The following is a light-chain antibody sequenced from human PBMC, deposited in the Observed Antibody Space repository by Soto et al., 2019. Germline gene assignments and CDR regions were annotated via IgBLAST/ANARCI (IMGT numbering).Light chain of an antibody. CDR1: GSSIGTNT. J-gene: IGLJ2*01. CDR2: GDN. CDR3: AAWDGSLNNVL. V-gene: IGLV1-44*01. Sequence: QCVLTQPPSASGTPGQRVTISWSGSGSSIGTNTVNWYRQLPGTAPKLLIYGDNQRPSGVPDRFSGSKSGTSASLAISGLQSEDEAEYYCAAWDGSLNNVLFGGGTKVTVL.